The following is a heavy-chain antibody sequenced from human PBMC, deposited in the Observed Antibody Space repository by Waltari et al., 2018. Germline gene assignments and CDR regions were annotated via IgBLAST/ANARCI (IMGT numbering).Heavy chain of an antibody. J-gene: IGHJ4*02. CDR2: TSASEDKT. V-gene: IGHV3-23*01. CDR3: AARYNWNYS. D-gene: IGHD1-7*01. Sequence: EAQLLESGGGLIQPGVSLRLSCAASGLPFSSYAMSWVRQAPGKGLEWVSTTSASEDKTDYADSVKGRFTISRDNSKNTLYLQMNSLRAEDTAVYYCAARYNWNYSWGKGTLVTVSS. CDR1: GLPFSSYA.